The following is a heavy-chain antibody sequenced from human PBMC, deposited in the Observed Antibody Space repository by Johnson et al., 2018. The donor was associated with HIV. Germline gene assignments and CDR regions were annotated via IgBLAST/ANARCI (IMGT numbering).Heavy chain of an antibody. CDR3: TRVSLPPSYAFDF. Sequence: VQLVESGGGVVRPGGSLRLSCAASGFTFDDYGMSWVRQAPGKGLEWVSGINWNGGSTAYGDSVKGRFTISRDDSKNSLYLHMNSLKTEDTAVYYCTRVSLPPSYAFDFWGQGTMVTVSS. CDR1: GFTFDDYG. J-gene: IGHJ3*01. V-gene: IGHV3-20*04. CDR2: INWNGGST.